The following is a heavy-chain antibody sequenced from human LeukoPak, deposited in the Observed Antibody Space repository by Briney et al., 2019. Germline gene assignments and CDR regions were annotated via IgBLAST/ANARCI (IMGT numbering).Heavy chain of an antibody. D-gene: IGHD3-16*01. CDR3: ARGDGGDY. Sequence: GGSLRLSCAASGFIFEDYGMSWVRQVPGKGLEWVAGINRKHGSTGYADSVRGRFTISRDNAKNSLHLQMDSLRDEDTALYRCARGDGGDYWGQGTLVTVSS. J-gene: IGHJ4*02. CDR1: GFIFEDYG. V-gene: IGHV3-20*01. CDR2: INRKHGST.